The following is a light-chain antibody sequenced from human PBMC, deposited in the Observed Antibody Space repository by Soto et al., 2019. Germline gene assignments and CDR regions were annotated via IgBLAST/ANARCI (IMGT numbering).Light chain of an antibody. Sequence: IVLTQSPGTLSLSPGEGATLSCRASQSVNRRSLAWYQQKPGQAPRLLISGISNRATGIPDRFSGSGSGADFTLTISRLEPEDFAVYYCQQYDNSRTFSQGTKVEIK. J-gene: IGKJ1*01. CDR2: GIS. V-gene: IGKV3-20*01. CDR1: QSVNRRS. CDR3: QQYDNSRT.